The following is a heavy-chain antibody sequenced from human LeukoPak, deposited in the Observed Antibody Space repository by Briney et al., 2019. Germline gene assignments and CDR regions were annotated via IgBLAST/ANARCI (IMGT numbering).Heavy chain of an antibody. Sequence: ALRLSCAASGFTFDDYAMHWVRQAPGKGLEWVSGISWNSGSIGYADSVKGRFTISRDNAKNSLYLQMNSLRAEDTALYYCAKDRGDYYDGSGYYYGYFDYWGQGTLVTVSS. V-gene: IGHV3-9*01. CDR3: AKDRGDYYDGSGYYYGYFDY. CDR2: ISWNSGSI. J-gene: IGHJ4*02. CDR1: GFTFDDYA. D-gene: IGHD3-22*01.